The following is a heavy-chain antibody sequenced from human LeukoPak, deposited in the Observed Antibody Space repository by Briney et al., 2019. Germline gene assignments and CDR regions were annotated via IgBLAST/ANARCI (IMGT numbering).Heavy chain of an antibody. Sequence: GGSLRLSRAASGFTFSSYSMNWVRQAPGKGLEWVSSISSSSSYIYYADSVKGRFTISRDNAKNSLYLQMNSLRAEDTAVYYCARGPLVLRRAPSGDYWGQGTLVTVSS. CDR1: GFTFSSYS. V-gene: IGHV3-21*01. CDR2: ISSSSSYI. D-gene: IGHD3-3*01. J-gene: IGHJ4*02. CDR3: ARGPLVLRRAPSGDY.